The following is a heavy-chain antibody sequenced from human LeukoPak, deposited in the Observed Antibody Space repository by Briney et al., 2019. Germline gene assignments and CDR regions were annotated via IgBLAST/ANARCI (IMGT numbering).Heavy chain of an antibody. CDR2: IYYSGRT. Sequence: PETLSLTCTVSGGSLSSYYWSCIRQPPGKGLEWIGSIYYSGRTNYNLSLQSRVTIPADTSKKQSSLKLNSTTATDTAVYYCARSVVVTAYFDYWGQGTLVTVSS. CDR3: ARSVVVTAYFDY. CDR1: GGSLSSYY. V-gene: IGHV4-59*01. J-gene: IGHJ4*02. D-gene: IGHD2-21*02.